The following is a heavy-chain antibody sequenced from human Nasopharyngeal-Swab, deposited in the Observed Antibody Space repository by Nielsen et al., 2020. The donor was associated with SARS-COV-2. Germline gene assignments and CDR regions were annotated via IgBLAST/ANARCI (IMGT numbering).Heavy chain of an antibody. J-gene: IGHJ5*02. CDR2: IYSGGST. D-gene: IGHD3-10*01. V-gene: IGHV3-53*01. CDR1: GFTVSSNY. Sequence: GESLKISCAASGFTVSSNYMSWVRQAPGKGLEWVSVIYSGGSTYYADSVKGRFTISRDNSKNTLYLQMNSLRAEDTAVYYCARGNMVRGVIAWGQGTLVTVSS. CDR3: ARGNMVRGVIA.